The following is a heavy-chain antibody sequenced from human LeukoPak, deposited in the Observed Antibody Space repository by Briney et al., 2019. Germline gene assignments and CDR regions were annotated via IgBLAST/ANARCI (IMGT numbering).Heavy chain of an antibody. V-gene: IGHV4-31*11. CDR3: ARDWGGRWLQYPDY. CDR1: GGSFSGYY. Sequence: SETLSLTCAVYGGSFSGYYWSWIRQHPGKGLEWIGYIHYSGSTYYNPSLKSRITISVDTSNNQFSLRLSSVTAADTAVYFCARDWGGRWLQYPDYWGQGTLVTVSS. D-gene: IGHD5-24*01. J-gene: IGHJ4*02. CDR2: IHYSGST.